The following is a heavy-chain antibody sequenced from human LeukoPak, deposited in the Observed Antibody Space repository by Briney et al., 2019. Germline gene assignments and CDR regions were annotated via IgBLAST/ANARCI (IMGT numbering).Heavy chain of an antibody. V-gene: IGHV4-39*07. CDR1: GGSISSGSYY. CDR2: IYHSGST. CDR3: ARDGKKALSSFEN. J-gene: IGHJ3*02. Sequence: PSETLSLTCTVSGGSISSGSYYWSWVRQPPGKGLEWIGEIYHSGSTNYNPSLKSRVTISVDKSKNQFSLKLSSVTAADTAVYYCARDGKKALSSFENWGQGTMVTVSS. D-gene: IGHD1-14*01.